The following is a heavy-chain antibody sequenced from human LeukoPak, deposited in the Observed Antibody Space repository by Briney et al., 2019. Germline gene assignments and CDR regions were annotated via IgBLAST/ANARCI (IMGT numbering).Heavy chain of an antibody. J-gene: IGHJ6*02. Sequence: GGSLRLSCAASGFSFRSFAMTWVRQAPGKGLEWVSAISSSGGSTYYADSVKGRFTISRDNSKNTLHLQMNGLRAEDTAVYYCVTERCGGDCYPRAYYYFGMDVWGQGTTVTVSS. CDR2: ISSSGGST. V-gene: IGHV3-23*01. CDR1: GFSFRSFA. D-gene: IGHD2-21*02. CDR3: VTERCGGDCYPRAYYYFGMDV.